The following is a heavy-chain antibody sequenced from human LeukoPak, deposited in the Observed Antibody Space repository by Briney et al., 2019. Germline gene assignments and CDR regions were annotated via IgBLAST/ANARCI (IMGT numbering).Heavy chain of an antibody. D-gene: IGHD6-6*01. Sequence: SETLSLTCTVSGGSISSGGNYWSWIRQHPGKGLEWIGCIYYTGSTYYNPSLKSRVIISLDTSQNQFSLKLSSVTAADTAVYYCARHRAALTLGGYYFDYWGQGTLVTVSS. J-gene: IGHJ4*02. CDR3: ARHRAALTLGGYYFDY. V-gene: IGHV4-31*03. CDR1: GGSISSGGNY. CDR2: IYYTGST.